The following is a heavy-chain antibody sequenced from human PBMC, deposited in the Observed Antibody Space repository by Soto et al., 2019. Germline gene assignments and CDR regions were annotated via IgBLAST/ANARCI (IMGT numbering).Heavy chain of an antibody. CDR2: ISYDGDSI. J-gene: IGHJ4*02. V-gene: IGHV3-30-3*01. CDR1: GFTFRIYT. Sequence: WGSLRLSCAASGFTFRIYTMHWVRQAPGKGLEWVSVISYDGDSIFYTDSVKGRFTISRDNSKNTLYLQMNSLRAEDTAVYYCAAAEQWLADPFDYWGQGTLVTVSS. D-gene: IGHD6-19*01. CDR3: AAAEQWLADPFDY.